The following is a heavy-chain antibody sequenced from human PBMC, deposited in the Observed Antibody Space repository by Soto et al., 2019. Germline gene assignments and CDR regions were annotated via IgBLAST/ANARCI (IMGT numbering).Heavy chain of an antibody. J-gene: IGHJ3*02. CDR3: ARGSRPPFFSFFGVVVTDGYFHT. CDR1: GYTFTSYD. Sequence: GASVKVSCKASGYTFTSYDINWVRQATGQGLEWMGWMNPNSGNTGYAQKFQGRVTMTRNTSISTAYMELSSLRSEDTAVYYCARGSRPPFFSFFGVVVTDGYFHTWGQGPMVTV. D-gene: IGHD3-3*01. V-gene: IGHV1-8*01. CDR2: MNPNSGNT.